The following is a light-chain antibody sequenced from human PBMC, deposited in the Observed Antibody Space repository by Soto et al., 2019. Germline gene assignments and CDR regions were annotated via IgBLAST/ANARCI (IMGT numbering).Light chain of an antibody. CDR3: QTWGTGIRV. CDR1: SGHSSYA. J-gene: IGLJ3*02. V-gene: IGLV4-69*01. CDR2: VNSDGSH. Sequence: QSVLTQSPSASASLGASVKLTCTLSSGHSSYAIAWHQQQPEKGPRYLMKVNSDGSHSKGDGIPDRFSGSSSGAERYLTISRLQSGDEADYYCQTWGTGIRVFGGGTKVTVL.